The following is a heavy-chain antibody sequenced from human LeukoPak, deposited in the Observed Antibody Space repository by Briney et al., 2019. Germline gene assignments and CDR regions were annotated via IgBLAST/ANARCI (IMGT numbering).Heavy chain of an antibody. CDR3: AAHSSVELPPDAFDI. D-gene: IGHD1-26*01. V-gene: IGHV5-51*01. CDR2: IYPGDSDT. CDR1: GYSFTSCW. Sequence: GESLKISCKGSGYSFTSCWIGWVRQMPGKGLEWMGIIYPGDSDTRYSPSFQGQVTISADKSISTAYLQWSSLKASDTAMYYRAAHSSVELPPDAFDIWGQGTMVTVSS. J-gene: IGHJ3*02.